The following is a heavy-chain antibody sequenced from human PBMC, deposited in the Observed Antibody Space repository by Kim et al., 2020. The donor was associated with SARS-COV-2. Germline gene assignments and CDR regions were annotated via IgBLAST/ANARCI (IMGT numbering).Heavy chain of an antibody. D-gene: IGHD3-22*01. V-gene: IGHV1-3*01. CDR3: ARDYAEKYYYDSSGPYYYYGMDV. CDR2: INAGNGNT. CDR1: GYTFTSYA. J-gene: IGHJ6*02. Sequence: ASVKVSCKASGYTFTSYAMHWVRQAPGQRLEWMGWINAGNGNTKYSQKFQGRVTITRDTSASTAYTELSSLRSEDTAVYYCARDYAEKYYYDSSGPYYYYGMDVWGQGTTVTVSS.